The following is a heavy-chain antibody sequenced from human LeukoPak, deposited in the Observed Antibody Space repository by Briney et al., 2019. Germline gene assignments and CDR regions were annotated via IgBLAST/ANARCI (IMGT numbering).Heavy chain of an antibody. J-gene: IGHJ4*02. CDR2: IYYSGST. V-gene: IGHV4-39*01. CDR1: GGSISSSSYY. Sequence: SETLSLTCTVSGGSISSSSYYWGWIRQPPGKGLEWIGSIYYSGSTYYNPSLKSRVTISVDTSKNQFSLKLSSVTAADTAVYYCASAVYDFWSGWNYWGQGTLVTVSS. D-gene: IGHD3-3*01. CDR3: ASAVYDFWSGWNY.